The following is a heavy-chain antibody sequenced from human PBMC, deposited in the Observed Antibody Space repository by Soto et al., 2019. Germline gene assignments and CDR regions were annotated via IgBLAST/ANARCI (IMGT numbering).Heavy chain of an antibody. Sequence: EVQLVESGGGLVQPGGSLRLSCVASGLTLSRYWMSWVRQAPGKGLEWVANIKEDGGKTYYVDSVKGRFTISRDNAKNSVYLQMNSLRVEETAVYYCSRDYWGPGPDWGEGTLVIVSS. CDR1: GLTLSRYW. D-gene: IGHD7-27*01. CDR3: SRDYWGPGPD. CDR2: IKEDGGKT. V-gene: IGHV3-7*04. J-gene: IGHJ4*02.